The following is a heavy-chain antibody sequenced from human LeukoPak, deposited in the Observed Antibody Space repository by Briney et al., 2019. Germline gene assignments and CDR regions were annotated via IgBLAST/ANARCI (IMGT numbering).Heavy chain of an antibody. J-gene: IGHJ4*02. V-gene: IGHV5-51*01. CDR1: GYSFAIYW. CDR3: ARQQGNYGGNLGY. CDR2: IYPGDSDT. Sequence: GESLKISCKGSGYSFAIYWNGWVRLMPGKGLEWIGMIYPGDSDTTYSPSFQGQVTISVDKSISTAYLQWSSLKASDTAIYYCARQQGNYGGNLGYWGQGTLVTVSS. D-gene: IGHD4-23*01.